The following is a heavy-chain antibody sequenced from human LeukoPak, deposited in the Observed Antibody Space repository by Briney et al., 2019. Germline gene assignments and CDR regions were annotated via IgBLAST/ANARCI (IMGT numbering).Heavy chain of an antibody. CDR2: IKQDGSEK. CDR3: AKEGQVWAFDY. J-gene: IGHJ4*02. CDR1: GFTFSSRDW. V-gene: IGHV3-7*01. D-gene: IGHD5-18*01. Sequence: GGSLRLSCVASGFTFSSRDWMTWVRQAPGKGLEWVANIKQDGSEKNYVDSVKGRFTISRDNAKNSVDLQMNSLRVEDTAVYYCAKEGQVWAFDYWGQGTLVTVSS.